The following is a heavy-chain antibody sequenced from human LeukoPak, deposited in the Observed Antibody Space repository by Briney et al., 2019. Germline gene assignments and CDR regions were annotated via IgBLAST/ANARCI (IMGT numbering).Heavy chain of an antibody. Sequence: GGSLRLSCAASGFTVSSHYMSWVRQAPGKGLDWVAVIWYDGSKTLYADSVKGRFTISRDDSKDTLYLQMNSLRAEDTAVYYCAREASGYYRDFWGQGTLVTVSS. J-gene: IGHJ4*02. CDR1: GFTVSSHY. V-gene: IGHV3-33*08. D-gene: IGHD3-3*01. CDR3: AREASGYYRDF. CDR2: IWYDGSKT.